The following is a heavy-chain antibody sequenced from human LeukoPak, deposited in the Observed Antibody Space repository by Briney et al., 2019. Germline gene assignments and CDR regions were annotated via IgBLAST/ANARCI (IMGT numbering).Heavy chain of an antibody. Sequence: ASVKVSCKASGYTFTGYYMHWVRQAPGQGLEWMGWINPNSCGTNYAQKFQGRVTMTRDTSISTAYMELSRPRSDDTAVYYCARSESSGWLDYWGQGTLVTVSS. CDR1: GYTFTGYY. D-gene: IGHD6-19*01. CDR2: INPNSCGT. J-gene: IGHJ4*02. CDR3: ARSESSGWLDY. V-gene: IGHV1-2*02.